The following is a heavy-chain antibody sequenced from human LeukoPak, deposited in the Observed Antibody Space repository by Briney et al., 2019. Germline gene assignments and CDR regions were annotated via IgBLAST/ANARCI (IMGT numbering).Heavy chain of an antibody. D-gene: IGHD6-6*01. CDR3: ARRSISKYYFDY. Sequence: GGSLRLSCAASGFTVSSNYMSWVRQAPGKGLEWVSVIYSGGSTYYADSVKGRFTISRDNSKNTLYLQMNSLRAEDTAVYYCARRSISKYYFDYWGQGTLVTVSS. CDR2: IYSGGST. V-gene: IGHV3-53*01. J-gene: IGHJ4*02. CDR1: GFTVSSNY.